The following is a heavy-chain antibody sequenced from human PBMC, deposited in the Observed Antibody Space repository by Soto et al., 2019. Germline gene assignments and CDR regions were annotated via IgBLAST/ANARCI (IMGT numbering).Heavy chain of an antibody. CDR2: IWYDGSNK. Sequence: PGGSLRLSCAASEFTFSSYGMHWVRQAPDKGLEWVALIWYDGSNKYYADSVKGRSTISRDNSKNTLYLQMNSLRADDTALYYCARAYDYVWGSYRRYGYFDYWGQGTLVTVSS. V-gene: IGHV3-33*01. D-gene: IGHD3-16*02. CDR1: EFTFSSYG. J-gene: IGHJ4*02. CDR3: ARAYDYVWGSYRRYGYFDY.